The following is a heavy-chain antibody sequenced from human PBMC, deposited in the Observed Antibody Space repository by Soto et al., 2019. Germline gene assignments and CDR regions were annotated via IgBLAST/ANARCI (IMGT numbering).Heavy chain of an antibody. CDR3: ARSFIVLVPAATNYYYYGMDV. D-gene: IGHD2-2*01. Sequence: SGPTLVNPTQTLTLTCTFSGFSLSTSGMCVSWIRQPPGKALEWLARIDWDDDKYYSTSLKTRLTISKDTSKNQVVLTMTNMDPVDTATYYCARSFIVLVPAATNYYYYGMDVWGQGT. CDR2: IDWDDDK. J-gene: IGHJ6*02. V-gene: IGHV2-70*11. CDR1: GFSLSTSGMC.